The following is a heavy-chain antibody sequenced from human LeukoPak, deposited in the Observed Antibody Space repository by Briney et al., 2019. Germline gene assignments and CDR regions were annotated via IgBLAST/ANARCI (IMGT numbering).Heavy chain of an antibody. CDR1: GYTFSNYG. CDR2: ISPSSGDT. D-gene: IGHD5-12*01. V-gene: IGHV1-18*01. Sequence: ASVKVSCKATGYTFSNYGVSWVRQAPGLGLEWMGWISPSSGDTKYAQKFRDRFSVTTDTPTSTAYMELRSLTSDDTAVYYCARDDKYLSGSYYQAFDYWGQGALVTVSS. J-gene: IGHJ4*02. CDR3: ARDDKYLSGSYYQAFDY.